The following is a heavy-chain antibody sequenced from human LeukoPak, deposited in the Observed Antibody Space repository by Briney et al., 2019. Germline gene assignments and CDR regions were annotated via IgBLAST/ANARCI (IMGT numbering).Heavy chain of an antibody. CDR2: IYPADSDT. V-gene: IGHV5-51*01. Sequence: GESLKISCKCSGFSFTSYWIAWVRQMPGKGLEWMGIIYPADSDTRYSPSFQGQVTISADTSIATAYLQWSSLQASDTAMYYCAIGGASGYYYFNSWGQETLVTVSS. CDR1: GFSFTSYW. J-gene: IGHJ4*02. D-gene: IGHD5-12*01. CDR3: AIGGASGYYYFNS.